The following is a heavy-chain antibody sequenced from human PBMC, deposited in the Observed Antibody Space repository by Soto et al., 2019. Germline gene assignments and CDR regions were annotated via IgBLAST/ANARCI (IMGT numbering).Heavy chain of an antibody. J-gene: IGHJ6*02. Sequence: ASVKVSCKASGYTFTSYGISWVRQAPGQGLEWMGWVNAYNGNTNYAQKLQGRVTMTTDTSTTTAYMELRSLRSDDTAVYYCARDRPTSSIRARDYYYAMDVWGQGTTVTVSS. D-gene: IGHD6-6*01. CDR1: GYTFTSYG. CDR3: ARDRPTSSIRARDYYYAMDV. V-gene: IGHV1-18*01. CDR2: VNAYNGNT.